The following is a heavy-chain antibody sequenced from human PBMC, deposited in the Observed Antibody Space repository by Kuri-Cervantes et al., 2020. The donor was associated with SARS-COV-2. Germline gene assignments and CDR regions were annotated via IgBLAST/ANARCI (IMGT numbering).Heavy chain of an antibody. CDR3: ARGGGRPSYYYGMDV. CDR1: GFTFTSSA. D-gene: IGHD2-15*01. J-gene: IGHJ6*02. Sequence: SVKVSCKASGFTFTSSAVQWVRQARGQRLEWIGWIVVGSGNTIYAQKFQERVTITRDMSTSTAYMELSSLRSDQETAIYCARGGGRPSYYYGMDVWGQGTTVTVSS. V-gene: IGHV1-58*01. CDR2: IVVGSGNT.